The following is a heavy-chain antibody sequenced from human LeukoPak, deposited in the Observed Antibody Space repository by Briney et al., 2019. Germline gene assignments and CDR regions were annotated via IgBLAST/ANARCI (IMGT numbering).Heavy chain of an antibody. CDR2: IYSGGST. CDR3: TGDVYQH. J-gene: IGHJ1*01. D-gene: IGHD1-14*01. CDR1: GLTVNSKY. Sequence: PGGSLRLSCAASGLTVNSKYMSWVRQAPGKGLEWVSIIYSGGSTNYADSVKGRFTISRDNSKNTVYLQMNSLRAEDTAVYYCTGDVYQHWGQDTLVTVSS. V-gene: IGHV3-53*01.